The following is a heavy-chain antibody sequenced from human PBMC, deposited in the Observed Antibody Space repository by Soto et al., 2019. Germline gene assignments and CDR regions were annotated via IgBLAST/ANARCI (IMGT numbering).Heavy chain of an antibody. Sequence: ASVKVSCKVSGYTLTELSMHWVRQAPGKGLEWMGGFDPEDGETIYAQKFQGRVTMTEDTSTDTAYMELSSLRSEETAVYYCATVSQKLRYFDWLGEYYFDYWGQGTLVTVSS. CDR1: GYTLTELS. CDR3: ATVSQKLRYFDWLGEYYFDY. J-gene: IGHJ4*02. CDR2: FDPEDGET. D-gene: IGHD3-9*01. V-gene: IGHV1-24*01.